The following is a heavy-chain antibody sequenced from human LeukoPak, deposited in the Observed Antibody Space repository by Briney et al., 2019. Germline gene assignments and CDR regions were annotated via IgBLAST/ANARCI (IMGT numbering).Heavy chain of an antibody. Sequence: SETLSLTCTVSGGSISSGGYYWSWLRQHPGTGLEWFGYIYYSGSTYYNPSLKSRVTISVDTSKNQFSVKLSSGTAADKAVYYCARDLRGYDSSGYYKGYFDYWGQGTLVTVSS. D-gene: IGHD3-22*01. J-gene: IGHJ4*02. V-gene: IGHV4-31*03. CDR1: GGSISSGGYY. CDR2: IYYSGST. CDR3: ARDLRGYDSSGYYKGYFDY.